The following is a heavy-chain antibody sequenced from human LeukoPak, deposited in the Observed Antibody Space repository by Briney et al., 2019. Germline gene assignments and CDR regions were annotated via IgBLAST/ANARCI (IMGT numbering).Heavy chain of an antibody. CDR2: TYYRAKWYN. CDR3: ARDFGQLVNWFDP. V-gene: IGHV6-1*01. J-gene: IGHJ5*02. D-gene: IGHD6-6*01. Sequence: SQTLSLTCAISGDSVSSNIAAWNWIRQCPSRGLEWLGRTYYRAKWYNDDAVSLKSRITTNTDTSKNQFSLQLNSVTPEDTAVYYCARDFGQLVNWFDPWGQGTLVTVSS. CDR1: GDSVSSNIAA.